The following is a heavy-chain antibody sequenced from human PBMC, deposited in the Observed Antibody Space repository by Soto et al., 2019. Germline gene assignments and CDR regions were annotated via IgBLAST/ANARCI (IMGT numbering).Heavy chain of an antibody. Sequence: SVNGSYTASGGTCSSYAISWVRQAPGQGLESLGAIIPIFGSSNYAQKFQGRVTITADESTSTAYMEPSSLRSAATAVDYCARGTRRRAGSVFYY. CDR2: IIPIFGSS. CDR3: ARGTRRRAGSVFYY. D-gene: IGHD1-1*01. CDR1: GGTCSSYA. J-gene: IGHJ6*01. V-gene: IGHV1-69*01.